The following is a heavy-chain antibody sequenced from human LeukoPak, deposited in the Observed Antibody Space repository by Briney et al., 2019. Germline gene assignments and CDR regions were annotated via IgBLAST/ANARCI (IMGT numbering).Heavy chain of an antibody. J-gene: IGHJ5*02. Sequence: ASVKVSCKASGYTFTSYGISWVRQAPGQGLEWMGWISAYTGNTNYAQKLQDRVTMTTDTSTSTAYMELRSLRSDDTAVYYCARVRDYAPTNWFDPWGQGTLVTVSS. CDR2: ISAYTGNT. CDR3: ARVRDYAPTNWFDP. D-gene: IGHD2-2*01. V-gene: IGHV1-18*01. CDR1: GYTFTSYG.